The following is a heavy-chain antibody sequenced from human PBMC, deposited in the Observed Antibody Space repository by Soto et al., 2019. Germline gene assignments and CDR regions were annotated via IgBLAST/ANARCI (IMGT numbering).Heavy chain of an antibody. V-gene: IGHV4-61*08. Sequence: SETLSLTCTVSGDSVSSDGYFWTWVRQPPGKGLEGIAYISYTGDTNYTPSLKSRVTISVDTSRNQFALTVRSVSAADTAMYFYPRILVGVPIYYWGPGTLVILS. CDR1: GDSVSSDGYF. J-gene: IGHJ4*02. CDR3: PRILVGVPIYY. D-gene: IGHD2-2*01. CDR2: ISYTGDT.